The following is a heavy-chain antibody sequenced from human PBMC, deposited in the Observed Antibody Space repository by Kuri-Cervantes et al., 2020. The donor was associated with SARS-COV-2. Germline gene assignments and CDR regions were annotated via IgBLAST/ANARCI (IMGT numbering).Heavy chain of an antibody. D-gene: IGHD4-11*01. Sequence: LSLTCAASGFTFSNYWMHWVRQAPGKGLEWVGRSSNKVYRYTTEYATSVKGRFTISRDFSKNSLSLQMDSLTTEDTAVYYCARSLTTTYSFWGQGTLVTVSS. V-gene: IGHV3-72*01. J-gene: IGHJ1*01. CDR3: ARSLTTTYSF. CDR1: GFTFSNYW. CDR2: SSNKVYRYTT.